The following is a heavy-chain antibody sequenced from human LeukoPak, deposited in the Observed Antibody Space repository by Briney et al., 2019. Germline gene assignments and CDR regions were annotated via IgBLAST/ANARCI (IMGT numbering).Heavy chain of an antibody. D-gene: IGHD2-2*01. CDR3: AKDRVPAAMEALDY. V-gene: IGHV3-23*01. J-gene: IGHJ4*02. CDR2: ISGSGGST. CDR1: GFTFSSYA. Sequence: PGGSLTLTCAASGFTFSSYALSWVRQPPGKGLEWIAAISGSGGSTYYADSVKGRFTISRDNSKKTLYLQMNSLRAEDTAVYYCAKDRVPAAMEALDYWGQGTLVTVSS.